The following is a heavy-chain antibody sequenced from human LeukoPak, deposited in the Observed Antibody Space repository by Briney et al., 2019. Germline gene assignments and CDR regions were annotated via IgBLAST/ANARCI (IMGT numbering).Heavy chain of an antibody. CDR1: GFAFSSFA. D-gene: IGHD1-14*01. CDR2: IGHDGAVI. V-gene: IGHV3-23*01. Sequence: GGSLRLSCAASGFAFSSFAMIWVRQAPGKGLQWVSVIGHDGAVIQYADSVKGRFTISRDNSKKMLYLQMNSLTYDDTAIYYCAKYRTTSVPPRNFDYWGQGTLVTVSS. CDR3: AKYRTTSVPPRNFDY. J-gene: IGHJ4*02.